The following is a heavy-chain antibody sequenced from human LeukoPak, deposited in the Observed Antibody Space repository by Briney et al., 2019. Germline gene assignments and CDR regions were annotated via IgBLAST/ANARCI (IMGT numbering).Heavy chain of an antibody. CDR3: ARRGRGSYYYYYMDI. CDR2: IYYSGST. J-gene: IGHJ6*03. V-gene: IGHV4-39*01. Sequence: SETLSLTCTVSGGSISSSSYYWGWIRQPPGKGLEWIGSIYYSGSTYYNPSLKSRVTISVDTSKNQFSLKLSSVTAADTAVYYCARRGRGSYYYYYMDIWGKGTTVTISS. CDR1: GGSISSSSYY. D-gene: IGHD1-26*01.